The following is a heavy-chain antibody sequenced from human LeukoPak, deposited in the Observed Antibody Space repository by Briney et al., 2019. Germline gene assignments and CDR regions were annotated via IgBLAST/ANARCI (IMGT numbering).Heavy chain of an antibody. V-gene: IGHV3-23*01. J-gene: IGHJ5*02. CDR3: AKSRSTPTNWSDP. Sequence: PGGSLRLSCAASGFTFTNYGMSWVRQAPGKGLEWISTNGGSGDNTYYGLSVKGRFTISRDNSKNTLYLQMSSLTAEDSAVYYCAKSRSTPTNWSDPWGPGTLVIVSS. CDR2: NGGSGDNT. CDR1: GFTFTNYG. D-gene: IGHD2-2*01.